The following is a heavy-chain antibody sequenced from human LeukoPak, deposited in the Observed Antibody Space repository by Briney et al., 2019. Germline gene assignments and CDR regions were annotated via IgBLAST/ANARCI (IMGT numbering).Heavy chain of an antibody. CDR2: MSGSGGST. Sequence: GGSLRLSCAASGFTFSSYAMSWVRQAPGKGLEWVSTMSGSGGSTYYADSVEGRFTISRDNSKNTLYLQMNSLRAEDTAVYYGAKGNNYYYSYMDVWGKGTTVTVSS. CDR3: AKGNNYYYSYMDV. J-gene: IGHJ6*03. D-gene: IGHD2/OR15-2a*01. CDR1: GFTFSSYA. V-gene: IGHV3-23*01.